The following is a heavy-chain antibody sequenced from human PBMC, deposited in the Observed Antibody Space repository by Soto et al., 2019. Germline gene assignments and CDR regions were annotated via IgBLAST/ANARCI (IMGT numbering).Heavy chain of an antibody. CDR2: IWSSGRT. V-gene: IGHV4-4*08. CDR3: ANGGGSYTTGWYNDY. CDR1: GVSLSNSY. J-gene: IGHJ4*02. Sequence: QVQLQESGPGLVKPSETMSLTCTVSGVSLSNSYCSWARQPPGKGLEWIGHIWSSGRTHYNPSLRSRVTLSVDTSKNQVSLQLSSVTATDTAVYYCANGGGSYTTGWYNDYWGQGTLVTVSS. D-gene: IGHD6-19*01.